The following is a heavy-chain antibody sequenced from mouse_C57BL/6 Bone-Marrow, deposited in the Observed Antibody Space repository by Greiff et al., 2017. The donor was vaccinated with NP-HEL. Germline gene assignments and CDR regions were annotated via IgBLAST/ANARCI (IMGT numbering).Heavy chain of an antibody. CDR2: ISNGGGST. Sequence: EVQLVESGGGLVQPGGSLKLSCAASGFTFSDYYMYWVRQTPEKRLEWVAYISNGGGSTYYPDTVKGRFTISRDNAKNTLYLQMSRLKSEDTAMYYCARQPLDYWGQGTTLTVSS. V-gene: IGHV5-12*01. J-gene: IGHJ2*01. CDR3: ARQPLDY. CDR1: GFTFSDYY.